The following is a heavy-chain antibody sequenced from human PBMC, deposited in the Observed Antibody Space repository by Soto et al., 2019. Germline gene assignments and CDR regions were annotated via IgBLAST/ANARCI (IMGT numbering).Heavy chain of an antibody. Sequence: SETLSLTCTVSGGSISSSSYYWGWIRQPPGKGLEWIGSIYYSGSTYYNPSLKSRVTISVDTSKNQFSLKLSSVTAADTAVYYCARRVAGFWSGDDAFDIWGQGTMVTVSS. V-gene: IGHV4-39*01. CDR1: GGSISSSSYY. CDR2: IYYSGST. D-gene: IGHD3-3*01. J-gene: IGHJ3*02. CDR3: ARRVAGFWSGDDAFDI.